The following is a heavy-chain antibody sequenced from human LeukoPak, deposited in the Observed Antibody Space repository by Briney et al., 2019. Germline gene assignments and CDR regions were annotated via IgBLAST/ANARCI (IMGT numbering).Heavy chain of an antibody. J-gene: IGHJ3*02. Sequence: ASVEVSCKTSGFTFTGYYVQWVRQAPGQGPEWVGWMYFNSGATRFAPKFQGRVTMTRDTSISTAYMEFSSLRSDDTAMYYCAREGSSGQDWYAFDIWGQGTMLTVSS. D-gene: IGHD5-12*01. CDR2: MYFNSGAT. CDR3: AREGSSGQDWYAFDI. V-gene: IGHV1-2*02. CDR1: GFTFTGYY.